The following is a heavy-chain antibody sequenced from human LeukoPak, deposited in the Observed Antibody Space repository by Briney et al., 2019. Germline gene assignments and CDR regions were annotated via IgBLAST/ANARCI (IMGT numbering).Heavy chain of an antibody. Sequence: PGGSLRLSCAASGFTFSNAWMTWVRQAPGEGLEWVGRVKTTPEGGTTDSAAPVKGRFTFSRDDSKNTVYLQMNSLKTEDTAVYYCPPGPDYTAGSAFDSWAPGPLVTVS. D-gene: IGHD3-3*01. V-gene: IGHV3-15*01. CDR2: VKTTPEGGTT. J-gene: IGHJ4*01. CDR1: GFTFSNAW. CDR3: PPGPDYTAGSAFDS.